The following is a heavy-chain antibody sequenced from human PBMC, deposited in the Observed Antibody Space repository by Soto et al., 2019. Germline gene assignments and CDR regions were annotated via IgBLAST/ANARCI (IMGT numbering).Heavy chain of an antibody. V-gene: IGHV5-51*01. CDR2: IYPGDSDT. CDR3: ARIVGGYCSGGSCTNYYYYYGMAV. D-gene: IGHD2-15*01. Sequence: GESLKISCKGSGYSFTSYWIGWVRQMPGKGLEWMGIIYPGDSDTRYSPSFQGQVTISADKSISTANLQWSSLKASDTAMYYCARIVGGYCSGGSCTNYYYYYGMAVWGQGTTVTVSS. J-gene: IGHJ6*02. CDR1: GYSFTSYW.